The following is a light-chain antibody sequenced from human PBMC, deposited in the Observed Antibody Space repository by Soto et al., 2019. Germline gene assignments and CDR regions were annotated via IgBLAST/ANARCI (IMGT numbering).Light chain of an antibody. J-gene: IGLJ3*02. Sequence: QSVLTQPASVSGSPGQSITISCTGTSSDVGNYNLVSWYQQHPGKAPKLMIYEVTKRPSGVSNRFSGSKSGNTASLTISGLQAEDEADYYCSSYGGSSTFVFGGGTKLTVL. CDR2: EVT. CDR3: SSYGGSSTFV. V-gene: IGLV2-23*02. CDR1: SSDVGNYNL.